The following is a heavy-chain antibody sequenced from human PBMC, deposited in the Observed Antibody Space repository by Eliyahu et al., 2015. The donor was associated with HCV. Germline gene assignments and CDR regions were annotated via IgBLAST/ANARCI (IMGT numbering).Heavy chain of an antibody. J-gene: IGHJ4*02. CDR3: ARRRRDYGGNRNYLFDY. Sequence: QVQLQESGPGLVKPSETLSLTCTVSGGSISSYYWSWIRQPPGKGLEWIGYIYYSGSTNYNPSLKSRVTISVDTSKNQFSLKLSSVTAADTAVYYCARRRRDYGGNRNYLFDYWGQGTLVTVSS. CDR2: IYYSGST. V-gene: IGHV4-59*08. D-gene: IGHD4-23*01. CDR1: GGSISSYY.